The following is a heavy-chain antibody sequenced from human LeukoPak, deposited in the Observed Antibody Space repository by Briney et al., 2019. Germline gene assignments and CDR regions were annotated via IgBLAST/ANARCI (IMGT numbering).Heavy chain of an antibody. V-gene: IGHV4-39*07. CDR3: ARGPYSIPHMDV. Sequence: PSETLSLTCTVSGGSISSSSYYWGWIRQPPGKGLEWIGSIYYSGSTYYNPSLKSRVTISVDTSKNQFSLKLSSVTAADTAVYYCARGPYSIPHMDVWGKGTTVTVSS. CDR2: IYYSGST. J-gene: IGHJ6*03. CDR1: GGSISSSSYY. D-gene: IGHD4-11*01.